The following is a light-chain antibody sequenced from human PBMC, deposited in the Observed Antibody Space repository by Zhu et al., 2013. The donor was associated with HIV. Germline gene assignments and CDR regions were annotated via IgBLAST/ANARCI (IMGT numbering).Light chain of an antibody. CDR2: GAS. V-gene: IGKV3-15*01. J-gene: IGKJ2*01. CDR3: QQYNNWPPYT. CDR1: QNVSSD. Sequence: EIVMTQSPATLSVSPGERATLSCRASQNVSSDLAWYQLKPGQAPGLLIYGASTRATGIPASRFSASGSGTEFTLTISSLQSEDFALYYCQQYNNWPPYTFGQGTKLEIK.